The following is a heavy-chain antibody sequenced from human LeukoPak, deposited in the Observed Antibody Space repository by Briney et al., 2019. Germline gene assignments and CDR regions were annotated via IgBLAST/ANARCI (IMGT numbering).Heavy chain of an antibody. V-gene: IGHV3-48*01. CDR1: GFTFSSYS. CDR2: ISSSSSTI. CDR3: ARDPLDY. J-gene: IGHJ4*02. Sequence: GGSLGLSCAASGFTFSSYSMNWVRQAPGKGLEWVSYISSSSSTIYYADPVKGRFTISRDNAKNSLYLQMNSLRAEDTAVYYCARDPLDYWGQGTLVTVSS.